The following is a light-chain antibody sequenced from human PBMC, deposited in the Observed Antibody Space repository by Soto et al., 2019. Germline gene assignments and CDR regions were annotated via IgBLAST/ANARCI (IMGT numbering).Light chain of an antibody. J-gene: IGKJ2*01. CDR1: QNIGTW. CDR2: GAS. V-gene: IGKV1-12*01. Sequence: DIQMTQSPSSVSASVGDRVTITCRASQNIGTWLAWYQHKPGKAPELLIYGASSLQSGVPSRFDGTGSGTDITRTISGLQPEEFATYYGQQANTCPFTVGQGTKLEIK. CDR3: QQANTCPFT.